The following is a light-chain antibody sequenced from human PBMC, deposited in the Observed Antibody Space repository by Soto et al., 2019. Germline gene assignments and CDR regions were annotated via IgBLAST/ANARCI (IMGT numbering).Light chain of an antibody. CDR3: QQYNNWTVT. Sequence: EIVFTQSSATLSLSPGEGAILSCRASQSVSSTYLAWYQQQPGQAPRLLMSGTSNRETGTPDRFSGSGSGTEFTLTISSLQYEDSAVDYCQQYNNWTVTFGGGTKVDIK. CDR2: GTS. V-gene: IGKV3-15*01. CDR1: QSVSSTY. J-gene: IGKJ4*01.